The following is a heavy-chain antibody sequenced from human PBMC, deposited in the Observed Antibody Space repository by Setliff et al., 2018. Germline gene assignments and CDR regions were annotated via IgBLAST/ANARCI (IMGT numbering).Heavy chain of an antibody. CDR1: GGSLSSYY. CDR2: IHHGGGS. V-gene: IGHV4-34*01. D-gene: IGHD3-10*01. CDR3: ARTINFLGSGTWGYMDV. J-gene: IGHJ6*03. Sequence: PSETLSLTCAVYGGSLSSYYWNWIRQPPGKGLEWIGEIHHGGGSSYNPSLQSRVTLSLDTSENEFSLRLTSVTAADTAVYFCARTINFLGSGTWGYMDVWGKGTTVTVSS.